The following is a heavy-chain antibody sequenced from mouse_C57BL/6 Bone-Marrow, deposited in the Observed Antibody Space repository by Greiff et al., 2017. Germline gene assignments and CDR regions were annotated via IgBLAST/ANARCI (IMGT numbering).Heavy chain of an antibody. D-gene: IGHD1-1*01. J-gene: IGHJ4*01. V-gene: IGHV1-81*01. CDR3: ARDPHYYGSSYYAMDY. CDR1: GYTFTSYG. CDR2: IYPRSGNT. Sequence: QVQLQQSGAELARPGASVKLSCKASGYTFTSYGISWVKQRTGQGLEWIGEIYPRSGNTYYNEKFKGKANLTADKSSSTAYMELRSLTSEDSAVYFCARDPHYYGSSYYAMDYWGQGTSVTVSS.